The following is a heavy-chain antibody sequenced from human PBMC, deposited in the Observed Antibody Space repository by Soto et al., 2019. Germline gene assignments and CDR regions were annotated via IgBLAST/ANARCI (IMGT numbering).Heavy chain of an antibody. Sequence: GSLRLSCAASGFTFSSYGMHWVRQAPGKGLEWVAVISYDGSNKYYADSVKGRFTISRDNSKNSLFLQMNSLRAEDTAVYYCARDRWHANRYPGAFDIWGRGTMVTVSS. D-gene: IGHD1-20*01. CDR3: ARDRWHANRYPGAFDI. J-gene: IGHJ3*02. CDR2: ISYDGSNK. V-gene: IGHV3-30*03. CDR1: GFTFSSYG.